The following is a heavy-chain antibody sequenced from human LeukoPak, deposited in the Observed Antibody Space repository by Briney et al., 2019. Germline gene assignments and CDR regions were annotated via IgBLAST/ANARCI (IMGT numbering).Heavy chain of an antibody. J-gene: IGHJ4*02. Sequence: SPSETLSLTCTVSGGSISSSSYYWGWIRQPPGKGLEWIGSMFYSGSTNYNPSLKSRVTLSVDTSKNQFSLKLSSVTASDTAVYYCKGSGWYDPGFDYWGQGTLVTVSS. CDR1: GGSISSSSYY. CDR2: MFYSGST. D-gene: IGHD6-19*01. V-gene: IGHV4-39*01. CDR3: KGSGWYDPGFDY.